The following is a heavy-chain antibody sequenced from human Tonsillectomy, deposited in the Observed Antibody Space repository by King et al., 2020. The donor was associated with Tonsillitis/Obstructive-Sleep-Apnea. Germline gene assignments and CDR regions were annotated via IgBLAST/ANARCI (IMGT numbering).Heavy chain of an antibody. CDR1: GFTFSSHW. V-gene: IGHV3-7*03. D-gene: IGHD3-10*01. J-gene: IGHJ4*02. CDR2: IKQDGSEK. CDR3: ARVVGGGIDY. Sequence: VQLVESGGGLVQPGGSLRVSCAASGFTFSSHWMSWVRQAPGNGLEWVANIKQDGSEKHYVDSVKGRFTISRDNAKNSLYLQMNSLRDEDTAVYYCARVVGGGIDYWGQGTLVTVSS.